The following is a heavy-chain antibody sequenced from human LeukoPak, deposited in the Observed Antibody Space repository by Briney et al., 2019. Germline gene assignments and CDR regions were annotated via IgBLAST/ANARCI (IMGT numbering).Heavy chain of an antibody. J-gene: IGHJ5*02. V-gene: IGHV1-69*13. CDR2: IIPIFGTA. CDR1: GGTFSSYA. CDR3: ARDLSAVYGSGSPTSWSWFDP. D-gene: IGHD3-10*01. Sequence: ASVKVSCKASGGTFSSYAISWVRQAPGQGLEWMGGIIPIFGTANYAQKFQGRVTITADESTSTAYMELSSLRSEDTAVYYCARDLSAVYGSGSPTSWSWFDPWGQGTLVTVSS.